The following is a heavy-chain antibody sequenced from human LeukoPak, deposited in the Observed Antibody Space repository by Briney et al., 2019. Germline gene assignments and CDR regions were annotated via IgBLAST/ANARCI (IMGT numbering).Heavy chain of an antibody. CDR2: IHPSGML. Sequence: SQTLSLTCTVSGASFNSDDQYWNWLRQSPGKGLEWIGSIHPSGMLYNNPPLESRVTMSRDTSKNQFSLNLNSVTAADTAVYFRSRGLDSRKLGYWGQGILVTVPS. V-gene: IGHV4-31*03. CDR3: SRGLDSRKLGY. CDR1: GASFNSDDQY. J-gene: IGHJ4*02. D-gene: IGHD3-22*01.